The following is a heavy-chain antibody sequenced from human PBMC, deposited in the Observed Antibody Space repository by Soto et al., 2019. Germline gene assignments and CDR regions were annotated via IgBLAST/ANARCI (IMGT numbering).Heavy chain of an antibody. J-gene: IGHJ1*01. D-gene: IGHD3-10*02. CDR1: GYTFSAYY. CDR3: GFTCSWS. V-gene: IGHV1-2*02. CDR2: INPSNEIT. Sequence: ASVKVSCKTSGYTFSAYYVHWARRAPGRGFQWLGWINPSNEITTFSEFFQGRITMTRDTSTNTVHMELNMLTSDDTAVYCNGFTCSWSWGKGTPVTVSS.